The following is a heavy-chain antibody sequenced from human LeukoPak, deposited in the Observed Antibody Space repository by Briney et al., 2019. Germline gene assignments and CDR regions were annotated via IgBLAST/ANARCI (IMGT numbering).Heavy chain of an antibody. Sequence: GGSLRLSCAASGFTSSSYGMHWVRQAPGKGLEGVAVICYDGSNKYYADSVKGRFTISRDNSKNTLYLQMNSLRAEDTAVYYCAKVVTAHYYFDYWGQGTLVTVSS. J-gene: IGHJ4*02. D-gene: IGHD2-21*02. CDR2: ICYDGSNK. CDR3: AKVVTAHYYFDY. V-gene: IGHV3-33*06. CDR1: GFTSSSYG.